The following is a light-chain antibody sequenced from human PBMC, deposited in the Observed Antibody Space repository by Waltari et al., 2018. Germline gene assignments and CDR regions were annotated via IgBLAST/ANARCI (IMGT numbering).Light chain of an antibody. CDR2: RDT. J-gene: IGLJ3*02. Sequence: SSELTQPPSVSVSPGQTATIACSADALAKQFVYWYQQKPGQAPVLVMFRDTERPSGIPERFSGSGSGTTVTLTISGVQAEEEADYYCQSADNTGDYVLFGGGTKLTVL. CDR1: ALAKQF. CDR3: QSADNTGDYVL. V-gene: IGLV3-25*02.